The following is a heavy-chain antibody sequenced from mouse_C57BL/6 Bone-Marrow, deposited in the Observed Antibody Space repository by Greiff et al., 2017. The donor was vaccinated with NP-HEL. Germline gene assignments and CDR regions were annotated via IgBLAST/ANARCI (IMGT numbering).Heavy chain of an antibody. CDR2: INPYNGGT. CDR3: APNYYGSSAWFAY. Sequence: VQLQQSGPVLVKPGASVKMSCKASGYTFTDYYMNWVKQSHGKSLEWIGVINPYNGGTSYNQKFKGKATLTVDKSSSTAYMELNSLTSEDSAVYYCAPNYYGSSAWFAYWGQGTLVTVSA. V-gene: IGHV1-19*01. CDR1: GYTFTDYY. D-gene: IGHD1-1*01. J-gene: IGHJ3*01.